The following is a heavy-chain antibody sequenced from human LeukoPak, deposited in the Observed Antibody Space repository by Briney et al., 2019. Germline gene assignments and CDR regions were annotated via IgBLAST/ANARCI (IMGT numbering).Heavy chain of an antibody. D-gene: IGHD1-14*01. CDR2: ISSSSSYI. CDR1: GFTFSSYS. V-gene: IGHV3-21*01. Sequence: PGGSLRLSCAASGFTFSSYSMNWVRQAPGKGLEWVSSISSSSSYIYYADLVKGRFTISRDNAKNSLYLQMNSLRAEDTAVYYCARDAGQGGYYYMDVWGKGTTVTVSS. CDR3: ARDAGQGGYYYMDV. J-gene: IGHJ6*03.